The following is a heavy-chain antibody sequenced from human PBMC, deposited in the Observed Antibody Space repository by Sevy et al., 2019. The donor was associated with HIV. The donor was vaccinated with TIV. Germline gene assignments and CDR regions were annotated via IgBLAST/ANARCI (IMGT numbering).Heavy chain of an antibody. CDR2: IQYSGST. Sequence: SETLSLTCTVSGGSISSSSYYWGWIRQPPGNGLDWIGSIQYSGSTNYNPSLKSRVTISVDTSKNQFSLKLSSVTAAETAVYYCSRLYYYYYGMDVWGQGTTVTVSS. CDR3: SRLYYYYYGMDV. J-gene: IGHJ6*02. CDR1: GGSISSSSYY. V-gene: IGHV4-39*01.